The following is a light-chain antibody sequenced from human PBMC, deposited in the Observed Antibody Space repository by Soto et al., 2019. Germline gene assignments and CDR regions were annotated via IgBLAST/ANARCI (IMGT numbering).Light chain of an antibody. Sequence: EIVMTQSPATLSVSPGERATLSCRASQSVSSNLAWYQQKPGQAPRLRIYGASTRATGIPARFSGSGSGTEVTLTNSSLQSEDFAVYYCQQYNNWPRSFDQRIKVEIK. CDR2: GAS. CDR1: QSVSSN. V-gene: IGKV3-15*01. CDR3: QQYNNWPRS. J-gene: IGKJ1*01.